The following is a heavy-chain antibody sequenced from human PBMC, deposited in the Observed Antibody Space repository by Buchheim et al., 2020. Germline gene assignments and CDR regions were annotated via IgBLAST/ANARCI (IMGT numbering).Heavy chain of an antibody. CDR1: GFTFSTYG. CDR3: AKDSGRTEGWFDP. Sequence: QVQLVESGGGVVQPGRSLRLSCEASGFTFSTYGMHWARQAPGKGLEWVASLAYDGSDIHYADSVKGRFTVSSDNSQNTFYLLMSSLRVEDTAVYYCAKDSGRTEGWFDPWGQRTL. CDR2: LAYDGSDI. V-gene: IGHV3-30*18. D-gene: IGHD1-1*01. J-gene: IGHJ5*02.